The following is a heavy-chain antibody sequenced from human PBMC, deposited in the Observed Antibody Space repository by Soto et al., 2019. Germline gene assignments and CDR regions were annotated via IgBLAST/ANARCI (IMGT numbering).Heavy chain of an antibody. CDR1: GFTFNSAW. J-gene: IGHJ4*02. V-gene: IGHV3-15*07. Sequence: EVQLVESGGGLVKPGGSLRLSCATYGFTFNSAWMSWVRQTPGKGLEWVGRLKGKSVGVTTDHAAPVTGRFIISSDDSKNMLYLQMNSLKIEDTAVYYCTTEYGYSSGQNDNWGQGTLVTVSS. CDR2: LKGKSVGVTT. D-gene: IGHD6-19*01. CDR3: TTEYGYSSGQNDN.